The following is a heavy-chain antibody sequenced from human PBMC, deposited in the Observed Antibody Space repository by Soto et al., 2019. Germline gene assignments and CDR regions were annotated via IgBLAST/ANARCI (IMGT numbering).Heavy chain of an antibody. D-gene: IGHD1-26*01. CDR1: GYTFTSHA. J-gene: IGHJ4*02. CDR2: INAGNGNT. Sequence: ASVKFSWKASGYTFTSHAMHWVRQAPGQRLECMGWINAGNGNTKYSQKFQGRVTITRXTXXSXXXMXLXXLRXEXTAVYYCASSDSGSYSVLGYWGQGTLVTVSS. V-gene: IGHV1-3*01. CDR3: ASSDSGSYSVLGY.